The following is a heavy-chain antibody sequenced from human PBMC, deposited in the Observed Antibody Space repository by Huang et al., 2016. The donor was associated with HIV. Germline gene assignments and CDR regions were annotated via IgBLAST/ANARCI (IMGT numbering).Heavy chain of an antibody. CDR3: ARLPGSITMIRGVITDPY. CDR1: GGSIRSDNYY. V-gene: IGHV4-39*01. Sequence: QLQLQESGPGLVKPSETLSLTCTVSGGSIRSDNYYWGWIRRPPGKGLEWIGSIYYSGSTSHNPSLKSRCTITGDTSKNQFSLKMRSVTAADTAVYYCARLPGSITMIRGVITDPYWGQGTLVTVSS. CDR2: IYYSGST. J-gene: IGHJ4*02. D-gene: IGHD3-10*01.